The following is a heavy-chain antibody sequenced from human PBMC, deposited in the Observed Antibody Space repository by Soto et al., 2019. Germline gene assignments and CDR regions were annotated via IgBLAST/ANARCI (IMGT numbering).Heavy chain of an antibody. J-gene: IGHJ4*02. CDR3: AKGGRQWLVTSDFNY. Sequence: GGSLRLSCAASGFTFSSYGVHWVRQAPGKGLEWVAVISYDGSNKYYADSVKGRFTISRDSSKNTVSLEMTSLRAEDTAVYYCAKGGRQWLVTSDFNYWGQGALVTVSS. CDR2: ISYDGSNK. CDR1: GFTFSSYG. V-gene: IGHV3-30*18. D-gene: IGHD6-19*01.